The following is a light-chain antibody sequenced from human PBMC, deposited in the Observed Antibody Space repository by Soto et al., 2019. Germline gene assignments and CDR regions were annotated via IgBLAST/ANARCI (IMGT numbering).Light chain of an antibody. CDR1: SSDIGGYDY. J-gene: IGLJ1*01. V-gene: IGLV2-14*01. CDR3: SSYTSSSTLEYV. CDR2: GVS. Sequence: QSALTQPASVSGSPGQAITISCTGTSSDIGGYDYVSWYQQHPGKAPKLMIYGVSNRPSGVSNRFSGSKSGSTASMTISGLLAEDEADYYCSSYTSSSTLEYVFGTGTRSP.